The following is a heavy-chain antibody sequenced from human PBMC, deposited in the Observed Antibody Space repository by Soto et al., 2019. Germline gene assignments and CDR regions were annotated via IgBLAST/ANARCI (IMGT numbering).Heavy chain of an antibody. CDR1: GFMFSSYS. CDR3: ARVSLGNWFDP. V-gene: IGHV3-48*02. D-gene: IGHD3-16*01. J-gene: IGHJ5*02. Sequence: EVQLVESGGGLVQPGGSLRLSCAASGFMFSSYSMNWVRQAPGKGLEWVSYISSSSATIYYADSVKGRFTISRDNAQNSLYRQLNGLRDEDTDVYYCARVSLGNWFDPWGQGTLVTVSS. CDR2: ISSSSATI.